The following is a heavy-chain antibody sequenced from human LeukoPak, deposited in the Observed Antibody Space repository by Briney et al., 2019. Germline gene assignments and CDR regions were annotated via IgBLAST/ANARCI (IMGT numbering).Heavy chain of an antibody. CDR3: AREELGPLLG. CDR1: GYTFTDYY. Sequence: ASVKVSCKASGYTFTDYYMHWVRQAPGQGLEWMGWISAYNGNTNYAQKLQGRVTMTTDTSTSTAYMELRSLRSDDTAVYYCAREELGPLLGWGQGTLVTVSS. V-gene: IGHV1-18*04. J-gene: IGHJ4*02. D-gene: IGHD1-7*01. CDR2: ISAYNGNT.